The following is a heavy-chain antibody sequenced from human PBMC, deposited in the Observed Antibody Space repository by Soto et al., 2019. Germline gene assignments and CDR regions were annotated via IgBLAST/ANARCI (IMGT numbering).Heavy chain of an antibody. J-gene: IGHJ4*02. CDR1: GGSISSGGYS. CDR2: IYQSGST. Sequence: QLQLQESGSGLVKPSQTLSLTCAVSGGSISSGGYSWSWIRQAPGKGLEWIGYIYQSGSTYYNPSLMRRVTIYGDTSSNDLSLKPSSLTAADTAVYYCARGSNSGGYYGGFVYWGQGALVSVSS. D-gene: IGHD3-22*01. CDR3: ARGSNSGGYYGGFVY. V-gene: IGHV4-30-2*01.